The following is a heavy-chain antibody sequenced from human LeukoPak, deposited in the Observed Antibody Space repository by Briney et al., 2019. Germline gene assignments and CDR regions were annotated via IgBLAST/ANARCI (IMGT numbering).Heavy chain of an antibody. CDR2: IIPILGIA. CDR1: GGTFSSYA. D-gene: IGHD2-21*02. V-gene: IGHV1-69*04. J-gene: IGHJ4*02. CDR3: ATKGMVAYCGGDCYSSFDY. Sequence: GSSVKVSCKASGGTFSSYAISWVRQAPGQGLEWMGRIIPILGIANYAQKFQGRVMITADKSTSTAYMELSSLRSEDTAVYYCATKGMVAYCGGDCYSSFDYWGQGTLVTVSS.